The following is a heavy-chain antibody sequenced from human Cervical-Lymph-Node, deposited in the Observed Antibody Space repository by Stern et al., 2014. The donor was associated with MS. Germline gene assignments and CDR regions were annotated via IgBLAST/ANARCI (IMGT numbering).Heavy chain of an antibody. Sequence: QITLKESGPVLVKPTETLTLTCTVSGFSLSNARMGVSWIRQPPGKALEWLAHIFSNDAKSYSTSLKSRLTISKDTSKSQVVLTMTNMDPVDTATYYCARIMGKIDDSSGYYAYYFDYWGQGTLVTVSS. CDR1: GFSLSNARMG. D-gene: IGHD3-22*01. CDR2: IFSNDAK. V-gene: IGHV2-26*01. J-gene: IGHJ4*02. CDR3: ARIMGKIDDSSGYYAYYFDY.